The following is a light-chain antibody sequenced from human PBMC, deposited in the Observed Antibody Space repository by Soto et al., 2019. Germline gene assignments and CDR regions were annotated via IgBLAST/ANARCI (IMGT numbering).Light chain of an antibody. CDR1: QSLRHSNGYNY. CDR2: LGS. CDR3: MGALRTPLT. V-gene: IGKV2-28*01. J-gene: IGKJ4*01. Sequence: DIVMTQSPLFLPVTPGEPASISCRSSQSLRHSNGYNYLDWYLQKPGQSPQLLIYLGSTRASGVPDRFSVSGSGTDCTLRISRLQDFDVGVAYFMGALRTPLTFGGGTKVEIK.